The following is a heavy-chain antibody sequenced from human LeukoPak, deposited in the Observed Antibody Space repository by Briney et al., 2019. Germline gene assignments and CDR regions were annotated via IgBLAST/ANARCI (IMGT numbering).Heavy chain of an antibody. CDR3: AKVIVGVDRPAY. D-gene: IGHD3-16*01. J-gene: IGHJ4*02. V-gene: IGHV4-34*01. Sequence: SETLSLTCAVYGGSFSGYYWSWIRQPPGKGLEWIGEINHSGSTNYNPSLKSRVTISVDTSKNQFSLKLSSVTAADTAVYYCAKVIVGVDRPAYWGQGTLVTVSS. CDR1: GGSFSGYY. CDR2: INHSGST.